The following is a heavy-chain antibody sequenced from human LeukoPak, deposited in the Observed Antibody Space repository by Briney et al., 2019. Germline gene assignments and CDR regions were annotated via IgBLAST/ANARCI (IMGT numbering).Heavy chain of an antibody. CDR2: ISCYNGNS. CDR1: GYNFTTYG. J-gene: IGHJ6*02. V-gene: IGHV1-18*01. Sequence: GVSVKVSCKASGYNFTTYGVSWVRQAPGQRPEWMGWISCYNGNSKSSEKFQGRVTMTIETSTSTVYMELRTLKNDDTAVYYCARDAGDGMDVWGLGTTVIVSS. CDR3: ARDAGDGMDV.